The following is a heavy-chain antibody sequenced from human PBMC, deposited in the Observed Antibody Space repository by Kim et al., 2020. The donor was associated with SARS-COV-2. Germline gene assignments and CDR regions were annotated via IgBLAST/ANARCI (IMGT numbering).Heavy chain of an antibody. Sequence: SETLSLTCTVSGGSISSYYWSWIRQPAGKGLEWIGRIYTSGSTNYNPSLKSRVTMSVDTSKNQFSLKLSSVTAADTAVYYCARESIVVVPAAIRVAYYYYGMDVWGQGTTVTVSS. V-gene: IGHV4-4*07. D-gene: IGHD2-2*02. J-gene: IGHJ6*02. CDR1: GGSISSYY. CDR2: IYTSGST. CDR3: ARESIVVVPAAIRVAYYYYGMDV.